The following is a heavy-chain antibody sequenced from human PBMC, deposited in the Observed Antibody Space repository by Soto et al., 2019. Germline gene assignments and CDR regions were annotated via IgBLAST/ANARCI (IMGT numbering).Heavy chain of an antibody. Sequence: SVKVSCKASGGTFSSYAISWVRHAPGQGLEWMGGIIPIFGTANYAQKFQGRVTITADESTSTAYMDLSSLRSEDTAVYYCASSSDYCGSGRYYYGMDVWGQGTTGTVSS. J-gene: IGHJ6*02. V-gene: IGHV1-69*13. D-gene: IGHD3-10*01. CDR2: IIPIFGTA. CDR1: GGTFSSYA. CDR3: ASSSDYCGSGRYYYGMDV.